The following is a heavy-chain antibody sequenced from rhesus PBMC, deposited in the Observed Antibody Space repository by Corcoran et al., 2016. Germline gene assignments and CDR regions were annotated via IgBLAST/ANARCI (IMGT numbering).Heavy chain of an antibody. J-gene: IGHJ4*01. CDR2: IYGSGSST. D-gene: IGHD2-21*01. V-gene: IGHV4-169*02. CDR1: GGSISSSY. Sequence: QLQLQESGPGLVKPSETLSVTCAVSGGSISSSYWSWIRQAPGKGLEWIGYIYGSGSSTNCNPSLKSRVTVSVDTSKNQHSLKLSSVNAADTAVYYCASEGGYCTGSGCRFDYWGQGVLVTVSS. CDR3: ASEGGYCTGSGCRFDY.